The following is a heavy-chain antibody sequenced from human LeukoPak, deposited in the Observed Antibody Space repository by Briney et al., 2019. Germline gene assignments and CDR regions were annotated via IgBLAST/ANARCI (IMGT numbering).Heavy chain of an antibody. Sequence: ASVKVSCKASGYTFTSYYMHWVRQAPGQGLEWMGIINPSGGSTSYAQKFQGRVTITADKSTSTAYMELSSLRSEDTAVYYCARGGGSSSWWPVIYYYYYYMDVWGKGTTVTVSS. V-gene: IGHV1-46*01. J-gene: IGHJ6*03. D-gene: IGHD6-13*01. CDR3: ARGGGSSSWWPVIYYYYYYMDV. CDR1: GYTFTSYY. CDR2: INPSGGST.